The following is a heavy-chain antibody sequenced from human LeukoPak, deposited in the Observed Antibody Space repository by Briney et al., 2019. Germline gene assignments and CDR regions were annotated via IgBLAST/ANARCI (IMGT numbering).Heavy chain of an antibody. J-gene: IGHJ4*02. CDR3: ASTGCSSWYCGNFEY. CDR2: IIPIFGTA. D-gene: IGHD6-13*01. Sequence: GASVKVSCKASGGTFSSYSISWVRQAPGQGLEWMGGIIPIFGTANYAQKFQGKVTITTDESTSTAYMELSSLRSEDTAVYYCASTGCSSWYCGNFEYWGQGTLVTVSS. CDR1: GGTFSSYS. V-gene: IGHV1-69*05.